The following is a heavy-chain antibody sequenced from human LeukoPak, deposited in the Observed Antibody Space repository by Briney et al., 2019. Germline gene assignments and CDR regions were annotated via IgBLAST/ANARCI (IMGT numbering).Heavy chain of an antibody. V-gene: IGHV4-34*01. D-gene: IGHD6-25*01. CDR2: INHSGST. CDR3: ARERSRRTFDY. Sequence: SETLSLTCAVYGGSFSGYYWSWIRQPPGKGLEWIGEINHSGSTNYNPSLKSRVTISVDTSKNQFSLKLSSVTAADTAVYYCARERSRRTFDYWGQGTLVTVSS. J-gene: IGHJ4*02. CDR1: GGSFSGYY.